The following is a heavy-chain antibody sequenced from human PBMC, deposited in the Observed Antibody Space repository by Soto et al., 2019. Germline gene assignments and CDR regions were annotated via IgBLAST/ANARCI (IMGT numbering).Heavy chain of an antibody. D-gene: IGHD1-20*01. J-gene: IGHJ6*02. Sequence: SVKVSCKVSGGAFTNYSLNWVRHAPGQGLEWLGGIMPLHNTAIFSLKFVGRSSVTADISTSTVYMFLSGLTSDDTATYYCASWSNWNPLYYPGMDVWGQGTTVTVSS. CDR3: ASWSNWNPLYYPGMDV. V-gene: IGHV1-69*08. CDR2: IMPLHNTA. CDR1: GGAFTNYS.